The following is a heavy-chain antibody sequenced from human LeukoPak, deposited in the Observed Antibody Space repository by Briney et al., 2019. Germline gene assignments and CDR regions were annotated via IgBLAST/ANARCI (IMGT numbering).Heavy chain of an antibody. CDR1: GGSFSGYY. J-gene: IGHJ6*02. CDR3: ARGRGYSYGYHYYYYYGMNV. CDR2: INHSGST. Sequence: PSETLSLTCAVYGGSFSGYYWSWIRQPPGKGLEWIGEINHSGSTNYNPSLKSRVTISVDTSKNQFSLKLSSVTAADTAVYYCARGRGYSYGYHYYYYYGMNVWGQGTTVTVSS. D-gene: IGHD5-18*01. V-gene: IGHV4-34*01.